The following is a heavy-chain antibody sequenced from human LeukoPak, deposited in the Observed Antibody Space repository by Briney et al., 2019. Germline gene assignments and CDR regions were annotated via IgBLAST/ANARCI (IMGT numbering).Heavy chain of an antibody. CDR1: GGSISSGGYS. CDR2: ICYSGST. Sequence: SETLSLTCAVSGGSISSGGYSWSWIRQPPGKGLEWIGNICYSGSTNYNPSLKSRVTISVDTSKNQFSLKLGSVTAADTAVYYCAREQLGRIDYWGQGTLVTVSS. CDR3: AREQLGRIDY. J-gene: IGHJ4*02. V-gene: IGHV4-61*08. D-gene: IGHD1-1*01.